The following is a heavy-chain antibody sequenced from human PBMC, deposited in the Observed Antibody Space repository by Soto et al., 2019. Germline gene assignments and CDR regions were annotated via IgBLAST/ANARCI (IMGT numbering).Heavy chain of an antibody. V-gene: IGHV3-23*01. J-gene: IGHJ5*02. CDR2: ISGSGGST. D-gene: IGHD6-13*01. CDR3: AIVPRYSSSFNWFDP. Sequence: PGGSLRLSCAASGFTFSSYAMSWVRQAPGKGLEWVSAISGSGGSTYYADSVKGRFTISRDNSKNTLYLQMNSLRAEDTAVYYCAIVPRYSSSFNWFDPWGQGTLGTVSS. CDR1: GFTFSSYA.